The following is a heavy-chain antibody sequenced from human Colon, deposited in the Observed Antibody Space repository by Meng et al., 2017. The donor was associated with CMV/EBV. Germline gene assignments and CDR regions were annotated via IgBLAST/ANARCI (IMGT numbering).Heavy chain of an antibody. CDR1: GFTFGDYG. V-gene: IGHV3-20*04. J-gene: IGHJ4*02. CDR2: IGWNGNTK. Sequence: GGSLRLSGRGPGFTFGDYGMSWVRQVPGKGLEWVSGIGWNGNTKGYADSVRGRFIISRDDAQNCLYLNMSSLTVDDTALYYCARDRDFWRGQHGEFEHWGQGTLVTVSS. CDR3: ARDRDFWRGQHGEFEH. D-gene: IGHD3-3*01.